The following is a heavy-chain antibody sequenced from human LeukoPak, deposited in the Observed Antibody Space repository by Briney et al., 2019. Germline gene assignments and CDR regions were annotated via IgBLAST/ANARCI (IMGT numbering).Heavy chain of an antibody. CDR2: IIPIFGTA. D-gene: IGHD5-18*01. J-gene: IGHJ4*02. Sequence: SVKVSCKXSGGTFSSYAISWVRQAPGQGLEWMGGIIPIFGTANYAQKFQGRVTITTDESTSTAYMELSSLRSEDTAVYYCAGGGYSYGFDYWGQGTLVTVSS. CDR1: GGTFSSYA. V-gene: IGHV1-69*05. CDR3: AGGGYSYGFDY.